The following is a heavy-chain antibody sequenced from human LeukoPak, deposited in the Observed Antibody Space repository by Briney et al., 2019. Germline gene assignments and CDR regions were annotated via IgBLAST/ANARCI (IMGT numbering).Heavy chain of an antibody. CDR3: ARVLMITFGGVIVTDAFDI. V-gene: IGHV1-8*01. CDR2: RNPNSGNT. D-gene: IGHD3-16*02. Sequence: ASVKVSCKASGYTFTSYDINWVRQATGQRLEWMGWRNPNSGNTGYAQKFQGRVTMTRNTSISTAYMELSSLRSEDTAVYYCARVLMITFGGVIVTDAFDIWGQGTMVTVSS. J-gene: IGHJ3*02. CDR1: GYTFTSYD.